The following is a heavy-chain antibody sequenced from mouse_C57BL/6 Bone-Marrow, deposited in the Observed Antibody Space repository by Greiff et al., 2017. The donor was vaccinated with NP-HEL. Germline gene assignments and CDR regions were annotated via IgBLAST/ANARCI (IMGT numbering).Heavy chain of an antibody. J-gene: IGHJ3*01. V-gene: IGHV1-4*01. CDR1: GYTFTSYT. Sequence: VQLQQSGAELARPGASVKMSCKASGYTFTSYTMHWVKQRPGQGLEWIGYINPSSGYTKYNQKFKDKATLTADKSSSPAYMQLSSLTAEDSAVYYCARMEAFYGYEFAYWGQGTLVTVSA. CDR3: ARMEAFYGYEFAY. D-gene: IGHD2-2*01. CDR2: INPSSGYT.